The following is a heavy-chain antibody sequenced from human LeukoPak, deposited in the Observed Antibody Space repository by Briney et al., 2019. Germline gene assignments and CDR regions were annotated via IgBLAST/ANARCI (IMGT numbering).Heavy chain of an antibody. J-gene: IGHJ6*04. D-gene: IGHD1-1*01. V-gene: IGHV3-30*18. CDR3: AKVPGLERAYYYYGMDV. CDR2: ISYDGSNK. Sequence: GGSLRLSCAASGFTFSSYGMHWVRQAPGKGLEWVAVISYDGSNKYYADSVKGRFTISRDNSKNTLYPQMNSLRAEDTAVYYCAKVPGLERAYYYYGMDVWGKGTTVTVSS. CDR1: GFTFSSYG.